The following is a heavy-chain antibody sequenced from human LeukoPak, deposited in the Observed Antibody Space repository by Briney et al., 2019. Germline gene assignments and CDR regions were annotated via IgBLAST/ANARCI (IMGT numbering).Heavy chain of an antibody. V-gene: IGHV4-34*01. J-gene: IGHJ4*02. D-gene: IGHD2-2*02. CDR2: IWHSGST. CDR3: ARGEYCSSTSCYMSYFDY. CDR1: GGSFSGYY. Sequence: SETLSLTCAVYGGSFSGYYWSWIRQPPGKGLEWIGEIWHSGSTNYNPSLKSRVTISVDTSKNQFSLKLGSVTAADTAVYYCARGEYCSSTSCYMSYFDYWGQGTLVTVSS.